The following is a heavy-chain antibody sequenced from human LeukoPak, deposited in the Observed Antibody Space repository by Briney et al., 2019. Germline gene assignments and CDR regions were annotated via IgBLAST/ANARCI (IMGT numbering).Heavy chain of an antibody. J-gene: IGHJ4*02. D-gene: IGHD5-18*01. Sequence: ASVKVSCKATGCTFTDYYMYWVRQAPGQGPECMGVIHPSGGGTTYAQKFQGRVTLTKDTATSTVYIELSSLRCDDTAAYYCARMAMDPAMVTNFFDLWGQGTLLIVSA. V-gene: IGHV1-46*01. CDR1: GCTFTDYY. CDR2: IHPSGGGT. CDR3: ARMAMDPAMVTNFFDL.